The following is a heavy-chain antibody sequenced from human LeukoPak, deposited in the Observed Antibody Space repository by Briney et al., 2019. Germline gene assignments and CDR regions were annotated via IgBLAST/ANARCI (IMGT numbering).Heavy chain of an antibody. CDR2: ISAYNGNT. CDR1: GYTFTSYG. J-gene: IGHJ6*02. V-gene: IGHV1-18*01. CDR3: ARGDLGVVVTTYYYYGMDV. D-gene: IGHD2-21*02. Sequence: ASVTVSFKASGYTFTSYGISWVRQAPGQGLEWMGCISAYNGNTNYAQKLQGRVTMTTDTSTSTAYMELRSLRSDDTAVYYCARGDLGVVVTTYYYYGMDVWGQGTTVTVSS.